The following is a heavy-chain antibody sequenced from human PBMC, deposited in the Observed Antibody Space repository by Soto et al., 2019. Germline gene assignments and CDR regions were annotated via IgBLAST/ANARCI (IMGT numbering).Heavy chain of an antibody. CDR1: GYTFTGYY. CDR2: INPNSGGT. Sequence: GGSVKVSCKASGYTFTGYYLHWVRQAPGQGLEWMGWINPNSGGTNYAQKFQGRVTMTRDTSISTAYMELSRLRSDDTAVYYCARESSPEYFQHWGQCTLVTSPQ. V-gene: IGHV1-2*02. CDR3: ARESSPEYFQH. J-gene: IGHJ1*01.